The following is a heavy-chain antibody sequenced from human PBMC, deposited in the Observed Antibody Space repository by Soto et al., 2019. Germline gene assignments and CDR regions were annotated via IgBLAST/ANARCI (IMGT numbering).Heavy chain of an antibody. Sequence: QVQLQESGPGLVKPSQTLSLTCSVSGGSISSGGYYWSWIRQHTGKGLEWIGYIYYSGSTYYNPSLKSRVAMSLDTSKNHCSLRLNSVTAADTAVYYCARKNYDDSGAPGEPFDIWGQGTMVTVSS. CDR1: GGSISSGGYY. CDR3: ARKNYDDSGAPGEPFDI. J-gene: IGHJ3*02. V-gene: IGHV4-31*03. CDR2: IYYSGST. D-gene: IGHD3-22*01.